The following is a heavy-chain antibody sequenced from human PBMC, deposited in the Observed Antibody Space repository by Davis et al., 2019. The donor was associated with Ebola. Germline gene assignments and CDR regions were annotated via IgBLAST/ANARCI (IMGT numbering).Heavy chain of an antibody. D-gene: IGHD6-19*01. V-gene: IGHV4-59*01. CDR2: IYYSGST. CDR1: GGSISSYY. CDR3: TRSGSIAVAGGGVFDY. J-gene: IGHJ4*02. Sequence: PSETLSLTCTVSGGSISSYYWSWIRQPPGKGLEWIGYIYYSGSTNYNPSLKSRVTISVDTSKNQFSLKLSSVTAADTAVYYCTRSGSIAVAGGGVFDYWGQGTLVTVSS.